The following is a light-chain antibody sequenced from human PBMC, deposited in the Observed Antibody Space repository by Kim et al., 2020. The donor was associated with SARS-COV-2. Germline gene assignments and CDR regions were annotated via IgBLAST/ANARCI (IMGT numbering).Light chain of an antibody. CDR3: QAWDSSTAV. V-gene: IGLV3-1*01. Sequence: ASPGQTTSITCSGDKLGDKYACWYQQKPGQSPVLVIYQDSKRPSGIPERFSGSNSGNTATLTISGTQAMDEADYYCQAWDSSTAVFGGGTQLTVL. CDR2: QDS. J-gene: IGLJ3*02. CDR1: KLGDKY.